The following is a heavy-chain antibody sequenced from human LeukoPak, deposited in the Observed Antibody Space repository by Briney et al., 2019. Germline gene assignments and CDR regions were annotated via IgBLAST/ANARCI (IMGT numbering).Heavy chain of an antibody. CDR3: ATGYSGYDSPFDY. CDR2: IYTSGST. CDR1: GGSISSYY. V-gene: IGHV4-4*07. Sequence: TSETLSLTXTVSGGSISSYYWSWIGQPAGKGLEWIGRIYTSGSTNYNPSLKSRVTMSVDTSKNQFSLKLSSVTAADTAVYYCATGYSGYDSPFDYWGQGTLVTVSS. J-gene: IGHJ4*02. D-gene: IGHD5-12*01.